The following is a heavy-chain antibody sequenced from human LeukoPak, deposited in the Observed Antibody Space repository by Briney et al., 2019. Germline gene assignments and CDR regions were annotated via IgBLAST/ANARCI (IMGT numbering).Heavy chain of an antibody. CDR3: ARITYDFWSGYYMPDDP. D-gene: IGHD3-3*01. V-gene: IGHV1-18*01. CDR2: ISIYNGNT. J-gene: IGHJ5*02. CDR1: GYTFTNDG. Sequence: ASVKVSCKASGYTFTNDGISWVRQAPGQGLEWMGWISIYNGNTDYAQKLRGRVTMTTDTSTSTAYMELRSLRSDDTAVYYCARITYDFWSGYYMPDDPWGQGTLVTVSS.